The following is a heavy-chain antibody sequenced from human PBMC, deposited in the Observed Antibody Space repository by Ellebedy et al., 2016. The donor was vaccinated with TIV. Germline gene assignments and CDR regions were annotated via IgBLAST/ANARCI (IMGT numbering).Heavy chain of an antibody. Sequence: MPSETLSLTCSVYGGSFSGYYWSCIRQPPGKGLEWIGAVIHGGSTNYNPSLKTRGTISGDTSNNQFSLKLTSVTAADMAVYYCARGASLGHCSRGSCSRWFDPWGQGTLVTVSS. CDR2: VIHGGST. D-gene: IGHD2-15*01. CDR3: ARGASLGHCSRGSCSRWFDP. CDR1: GGSFSGYY. J-gene: IGHJ5*02. V-gene: IGHV4-34*01.